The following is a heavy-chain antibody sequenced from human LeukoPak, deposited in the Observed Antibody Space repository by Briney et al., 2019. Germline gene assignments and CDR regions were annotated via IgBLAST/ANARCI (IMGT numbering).Heavy chain of an antibody. CDR2: IYHSGST. V-gene: IGHV4-4*02. Sequence: PSETLSFTCAVSGGSISSSNWWSWVRQPTGKGLAWIREIYHSGSTNYNPSFKSRVTISVDTSNNQFSLKLSSVTAADTAVYYCARTCGGDCYFRFDPWGQGTLVTVSS. CDR1: GGSISSSNW. J-gene: IGHJ5*02. CDR3: ARTCGGDCYFRFDP. D-gene: IGHD2-21*02.